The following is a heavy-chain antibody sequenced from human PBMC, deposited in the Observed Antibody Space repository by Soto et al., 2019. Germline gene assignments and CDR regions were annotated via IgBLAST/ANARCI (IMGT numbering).Heavy chain of an antibody. CDR1: GFTFSGYW. J-gene: IGHJ4*02. Sequence: EVQLVESGGGLVQPGGSLRLSCAASGFTFSGYWMHWVRQAPGKGLVWVSRINSDGSSTSYADSVKGRFTISRDNAKNTLYLQMNSLRAEDTAVYYCAREGVGATAFDYWGQGTLVTVSS. V-gene: IGHV3-74*01. CDR3: AREGVGATAFDY. CDR2: INSDGSST. D-gene: IGHD1-26*01.